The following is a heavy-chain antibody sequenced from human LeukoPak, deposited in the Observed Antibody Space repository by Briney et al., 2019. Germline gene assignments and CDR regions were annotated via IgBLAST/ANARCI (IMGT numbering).Heavy chain of an antibody. V-gene: IGHV4-59*01. CDR2: IYYSRST. Sequence: SETLSLTCTVSGGSISSYYWRWIRQPPGKGLEWIGYIYYSRSTNYNPSLKTRVTISVATSKNQFSLKLSSVTAADTAVYHCARDLNFWSGYYSSHWFDPWGKGTLVTVSS. CDR3: ARDLNFWSGYYSSHWFDP. D-gene: IGHD3-3*01. J-gene: IGHJ5*02. CDR1: GGSISSYY.